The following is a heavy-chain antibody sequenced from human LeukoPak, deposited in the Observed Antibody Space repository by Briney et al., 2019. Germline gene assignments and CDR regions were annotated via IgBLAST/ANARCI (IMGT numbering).Heavy chain of an antibody. CDR1: GFTFSRYW. CDR3: ARDDNWAHDY. Sequence: GGSLRLSCAASGFTFSRYWMSWVRQAPGKGLEWVANIKQDGSEKYYVDSVKGRFTISRDYAKNSLFLQMNSLRAEDTAVYYCARDDNWAHDYWGQGTLVTVAS. D-gene: IGHD1-1*01. J-gene: IGHJ4*02. CDR2: IKQDGSEK. V-gene: IGHV3-7*01.